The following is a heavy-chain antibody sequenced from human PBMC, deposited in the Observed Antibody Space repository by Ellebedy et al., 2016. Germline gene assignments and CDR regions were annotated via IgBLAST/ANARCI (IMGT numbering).Heavy chain of an antibody. J-gene: IGHJ3*01. D-gene: IGHD2-2*01. V-gene: IGHV3-21*01. CDR3: ATDKEDTDFCSTSSCSADVFDF. CDR2: ISSGGTHI. Sequence: GGSLRLXXAASGFTFSDSNMNWVRQTPGKGLEWVASISSGGTHIFYADSVKGRFTIYRDNAYNSVYLQVSSLRAEDTSVYYCATDKEDTDFCSTSSCSADVFDFWGQGTMVTVSS. CDR1: GFTFSDSN.